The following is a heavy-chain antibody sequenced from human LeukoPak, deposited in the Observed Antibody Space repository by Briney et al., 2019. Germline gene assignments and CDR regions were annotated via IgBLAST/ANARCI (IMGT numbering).Heavy chain of an antibody. CDR2: INPNSGGT. CDR1: GYTFTGYY. D-gene: IGHD3-22*01. Sequence: ASVKVSCKASGYTFTGYYMHWVRQAPGQGLEWMGWINPNSGGTNYAQKFQGRVTMTRDTSISTAYMELSRLRSDDTAVYYCARERGGSSGYPDYWGQGTLVTVSS. J-gene: IGHJ4*02. CDR3: ARERGGSSGYPDY. V-gene: IGHV1-2*02.